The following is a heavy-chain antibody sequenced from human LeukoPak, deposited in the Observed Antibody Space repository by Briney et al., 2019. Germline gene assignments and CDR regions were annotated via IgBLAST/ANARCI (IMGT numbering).Heavy chain of an antibody. V-gene: IGHV3-48*04. CDR3: AKIAVAVKANDAFDI. J-gene: IGHJ3*02. D-gene: IGHD6-19*01. CDR2: INGRGGLI. Sequence: GGSLRLSCAASGFSFSAYNMNWVRQAPGKGLEWVASINGRGGLIYYSDSVKGRFTISRDNAHNSLDLHMNSLRVEDTAVYYCAKIAVAVKANDAFDIWGQGTMVTVSS. CDR1: GFSFSAYN.